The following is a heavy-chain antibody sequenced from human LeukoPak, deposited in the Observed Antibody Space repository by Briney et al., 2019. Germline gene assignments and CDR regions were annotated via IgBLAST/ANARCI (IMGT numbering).Heavy chain of an antibody. Sequence: PGGSLRLSCAASGRTFSTNWMSWVRQAPGTGLEWVDNMKQDGREKYYVDSVKGRFTISRDNAKNSLYLQMNSLRAEDTAVYYCARAGSGYYRGQYLPLDYWGQGTLVTVSS. J-gene: IGHJ4*02. V-gene: IGHV3-7*01. CDR1: GRTFSTNW. CDR2: MKQDGREK. CDR3: ARAGSGYYRGQYLPLDY. D-gene: IGHD3-22*01.